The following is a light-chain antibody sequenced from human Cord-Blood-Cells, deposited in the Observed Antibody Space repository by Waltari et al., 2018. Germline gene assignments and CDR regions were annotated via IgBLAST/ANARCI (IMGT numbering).Light chain of an antibody. J-gene: IGKJ4*01. CDR3: QQYDNLPLA. Sequence: DIQMTQSPSSLSASVGARVTITCQASRDIRNYFNWYQQKPGKAPKLLSYDAANLQAGLPSRFSRSQSGPDFTFTLCSLQPQGISTYYCQQYDNLPLAFAGGTKAENK. V-gene: IGKV1-33*01. CDR2: DAA. CDR1: RDIRNY.